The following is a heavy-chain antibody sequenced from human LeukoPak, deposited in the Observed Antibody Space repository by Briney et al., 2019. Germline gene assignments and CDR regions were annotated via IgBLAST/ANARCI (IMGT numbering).Heavy chain of an antibody. CDR3: ARDAVTQGFPTWIQLWHFDY. CDR2: IKQDGSEK. J-gene: IGHJ4*02. CDR1: GFTFSSYW. Sequence: PGGSLRLSCAAYGFTFSSYWMSWVRRAPGKGLEWVANIKQDGSEKYYVDSVKGRFTISRDNAKNSLYLQMNSLRAEDTAVYYCARDAVTQGFPTWIQLWHFDYWGQGTLVTVSS. V-gene: IGHV3-7*01. D-gene: IGHD5-18*01.